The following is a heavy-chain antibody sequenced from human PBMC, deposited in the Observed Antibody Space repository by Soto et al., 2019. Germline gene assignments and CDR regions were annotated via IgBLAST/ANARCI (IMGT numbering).Heavy chain of an antibody. V-gene: IGHV4-39*01. CDR1: GGSISGSSYY. Sequence: PSETLSLTCTVSGGSISGSSYYWGWIRQPPGKGLEWIGSIYYSGSTYYNPSLKSRVTISVDTSKNQFSLKLSSVTAADTAVYYCARHGSSGYYLAYYFDYWGQGTLVTVSS. D-gene: IGHD3-22*01. CDR3: ARHGSSGYYLAYYFDY. CDR2: IYYSGST. J-gene: IGHJ4*02.